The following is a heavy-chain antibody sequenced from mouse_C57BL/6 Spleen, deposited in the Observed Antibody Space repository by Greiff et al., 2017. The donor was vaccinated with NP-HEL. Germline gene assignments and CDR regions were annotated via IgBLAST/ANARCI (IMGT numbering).Heavy chain of an antibody. J-gene: IGHJ4*01. V-gene: IGHV1-80*01. Sequence: QVQLQQSGAELVKPGASVKISCKASGYAFSRYWMNWVKQRPGKGLEWIGQIYPGDGDTNYNGKFKGKATLTADKSSSTAYMQLSSLTSEDSAVYFCARSDDDYAMDYWGQGTSVTVSS. CDR1: GYAFSRYW. D-gene: IGHD2-3*01. CDR3: ARSDDDYAMDY. CDR2: IYPGDGDT.